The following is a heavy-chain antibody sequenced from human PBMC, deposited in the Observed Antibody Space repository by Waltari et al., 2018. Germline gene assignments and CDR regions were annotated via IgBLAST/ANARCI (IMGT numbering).Heavy chain of an antibody. CDR2: INQGGRT. V-gene: IGHV4-34*01. D-gene: IGHD3-16*01. J-gene: IGHJ4*02. CDR3: GRHVGGSRGIDY. CDR1: GGSFSGYY. Sequence: QVLLQPGGACLLKPSVTPSLTCGVSGGSFSGYYRSWIRPPPGKGLQWIGEINQGGRTKYNPALNRRVTISVDTSNNQCALKLTSVTAADTAVYYCGRHVGGSRGIDYWGQGTLITVSS.